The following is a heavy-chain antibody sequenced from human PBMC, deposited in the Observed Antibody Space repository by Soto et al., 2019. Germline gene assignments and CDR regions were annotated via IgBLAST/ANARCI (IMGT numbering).Heavy chain of an antibody. V-gene: IGHV3-66*01. CDR2: IYSGGST. CDR3: ARDLGYYYGMDV. D-gene: IGHD3-16*01. Sequence: GGSLRLSCAASGFTVSSNYMSWVRQAPGKGLEWVSVIYSGGSTYYADSVKGRFTISRDNSKNTLYLQMNSLRAEDTAVYYCARDLGYYYGMDVWGQGTTVTVSS. CDR1: GFTVSSNY. J-gene: IGHJ6*02.